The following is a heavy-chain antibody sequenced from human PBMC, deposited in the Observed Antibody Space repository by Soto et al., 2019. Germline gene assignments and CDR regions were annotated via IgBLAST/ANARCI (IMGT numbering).Heavy chain of an antibody. V-gene: IGHV3-23*01. CDR3: AKGGYYSLFDI. CDR2: ISGSGGRT. J-gene: IGHJ3*02. CDR1: GFPFSSYA. D-gene: IGHD3-16*01. Sequence: XGSLRLSCVASGFPFSSYAMSGVRQTPGKGLEWVSGISGSGGRTYYADSVKGRFTISRDNSNNTLSLQMHILRVEDTAVYFCAKGGYYSLFDIWGQRTVVTVSS.